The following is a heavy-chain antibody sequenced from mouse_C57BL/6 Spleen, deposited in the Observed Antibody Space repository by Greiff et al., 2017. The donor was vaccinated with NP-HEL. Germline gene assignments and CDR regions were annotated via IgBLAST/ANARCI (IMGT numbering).Heavy chain of an antibody. CDR3: ARCLYGPGYAMDY. CDR2: ISSGSSTI. J-gene: IGHJ4*01. CDR1: GFTFSDYG. Sequence: EVMLVESGGGLVKPGGSLKLSCAASGFTFSDYGMHWVRQAPEKGLEWVAYISSGSSTIYYADTVKGRFTISRDNAKNTLFLQMTSLRSEDTAMYYCARCLYGPGYAMDYWGQGTSVTVSS. V-gene: IGHV5-17*01. D-gene: IGHD1-1*02.